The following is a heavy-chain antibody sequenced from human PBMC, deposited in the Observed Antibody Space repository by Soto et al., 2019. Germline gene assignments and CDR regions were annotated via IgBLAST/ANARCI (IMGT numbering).Heavy chain of an antibody. D-gene: IGHD1-1*01. Sequence: GGSLRLSCAASGSTFSSYAMHWVRQAPGKGLEWVAVISYDGSNKYYADSVKGRFTISRDNSKNTLYLQMNSLRAEDTAVYYCARDIGTAGSPTDYYGMDVWGQGTTVTVSS. CDR3: ARDIGTAGSPTDYYGMDV. V-gene: IGHV3-30-3*01. CDR2: ISYDGSNK. CDR1: GSTFSSYA. J-gene: IGHJ6*02.